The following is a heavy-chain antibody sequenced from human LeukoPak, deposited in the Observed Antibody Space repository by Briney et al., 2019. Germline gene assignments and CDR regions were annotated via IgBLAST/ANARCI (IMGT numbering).Heavy chain of an antibody. CDR3: AKDRAGGAATRAKGFDY. CDR1: GFTFSSYA. Sequence: GGSLRLSCAASGFTFSSYAMSWVRQTPGKGLEWVSGIGASGGSTYYADSVKGRFTISRDNSNNTLYLQMNSLRAEGTAVYYCAKDRAGGAATRAKGFDYWGQGTLVTVSS. J-gene: IGHJ4*02. V-gene: IGHV3-23*01. D-gene: IGHD2-15*01. CDR2: IGASGGST.